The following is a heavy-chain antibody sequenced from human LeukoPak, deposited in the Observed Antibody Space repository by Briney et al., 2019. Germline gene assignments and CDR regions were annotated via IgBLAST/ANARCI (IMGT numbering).Heavy chain of an antibody. CDR2: ISSDGSKT. Sequence: GGSLRLSCVASGFTFSNNWMHWVRQAPGKGLVWVSRISSDGSKTNYADSVKGRFTISRDNAKNTLYLQMNSLRDEDTAVYYCAKAADDFDIWGQGTMVTVSS. CDR3: AKAADDFDI. J-gene: IGHJ3*02. V-gene: IGHV3-74*01. CDR1: GFTFSNNW.